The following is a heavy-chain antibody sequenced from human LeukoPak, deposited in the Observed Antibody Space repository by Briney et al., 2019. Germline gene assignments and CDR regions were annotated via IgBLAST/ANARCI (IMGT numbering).Heavy chain of an antibody. CDR1: GGSISGSY. Sequence: HSETLSLTCAVSGGSISGSYWSWIRQPAGKGLDWIGRVYTSGSTNYNPSLKSRVTMSVDTSKNQFSLKLRSVTAADTAVYYCARVARSTMVRGVYHYGMDVWGQGTTVTVSS. CDR3: ARVARSTMVRGVYHYGMDV. CDR2: VYTSGST. J-gene: IGHJ6*02. V-gene: IGHV4-4*07. D-gene: IGHD3-10*01.